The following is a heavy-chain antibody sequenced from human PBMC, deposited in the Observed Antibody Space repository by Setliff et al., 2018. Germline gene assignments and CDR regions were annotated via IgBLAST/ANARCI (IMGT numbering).Heavy chain of an antibody. J-gene: IGHJ3*01. CDR3: ARDWFCSGGDCSDVFDF. Sequence: ASVNVSCKASGYTFTTHGISWVRQAPRQGLEWMGWISTDDGDTNFAQKFQGRVTLTTDTSTGTAYMELRSLTFDDTAVYYCARDWFCSGGDCSDVFDFWGQGTMVTV. V-gene: IGHV1-18*01. CDR2: ISTDDGDT. D-gene: IGHD2-21*02. CDR1: GYTFTTHG.